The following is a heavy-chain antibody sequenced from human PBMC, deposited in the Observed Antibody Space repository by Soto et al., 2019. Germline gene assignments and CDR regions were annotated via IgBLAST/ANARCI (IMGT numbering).Heavy chain of an antibody. CDR3: ARDPGIAVAGSRAPYFDY. J-gene: IGHJ4*02. Sequence: VASVKVSCKASGFTFTSSAVQWVRQARGQRLEWIGWIVVGSGNTNYAQKFQERVTITRDMSTSTAYMELSSLRSEDTAVYYCARDPGIAVAGSRAPYFDYWGQGTLVTVSS. D-gene: IGHD6-19*01. CDR2: IVVGSGNT. V-gene: IGHV1-58*01. CDR1: GFTFTSSA.